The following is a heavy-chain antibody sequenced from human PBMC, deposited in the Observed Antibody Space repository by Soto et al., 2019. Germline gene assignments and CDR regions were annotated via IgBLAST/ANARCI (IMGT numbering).Heavy chain of an antibody. J-gene: IGHJ5*02. D-gene: IGHD6-13*01. CDR2: IFSNDEK. Sequence: QVTVKESGPVLVKPTETLTLTCTVSGFSLSNAGLGVSWIRQPPGKALEWLAHIFSNDEKSYSTSLKSRITISTDNSKSQVVLTMTNMDPVDTATYYCASTYSTSGYWFDPWGQGTLVTVSS. CDR3: ASTYSTSGYWFDP. CDR1: GFSLSNAGLG. V-gene: IGHV2-26*04.